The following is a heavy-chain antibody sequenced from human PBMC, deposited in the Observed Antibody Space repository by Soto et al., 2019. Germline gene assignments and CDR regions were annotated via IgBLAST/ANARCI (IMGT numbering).Heavy chain of an antibody. Sequence: GSLRLSCAASGFTFSSYSMNWVRQAPGKGLEWVSSISSSSSYIYYADSVKGRFTISRDNAKNSLYLQMNSLRAEDTAVYYCAREVAARVNWFDPWGQGTLVTVSS. CDR1: GFTFSSYS. CDR3: AREVAARVNWFDP. J-gene: IGHJ5*02. V-gene: IGHV3-21*01. D-gene: IGHD6-6*01. CDR2: ISSSSSYI.